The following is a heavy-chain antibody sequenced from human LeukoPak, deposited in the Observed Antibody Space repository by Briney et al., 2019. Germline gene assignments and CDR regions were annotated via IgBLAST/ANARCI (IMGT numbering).Heavy chain of an antibody. J-gene: IGHJ4*02. Sequence: GGSLRLSCAASGFTFSSYAMHWVRQAPGKGLEWVAVISYDGSNKYYADSVKGRFTISRDNSKNTLYLQMNSLRAEDTAVYYCARDLGEYSSSFDYPREMDYWGQGTLVTVSS. V-gene: IGHV3-30*04. D-gene: IGHD6-6*01. CDR2: ISYDGSNK. CDR3: ARDLGEYSSSFDYPREMDY. CDR1: GFTFSSYA.